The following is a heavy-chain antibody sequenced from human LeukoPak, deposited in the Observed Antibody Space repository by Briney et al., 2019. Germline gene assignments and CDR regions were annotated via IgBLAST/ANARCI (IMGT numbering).Heavy chain of an antibody. CDR1: GGSFSGYY. J-gene: IGHJ4*02. V-gene: IGHV4-34*01. CDR3: ARGGSAVTTLGLYV. D-gene: IGHD4-17*01. CDR2: VHPSGST. Sequence: PSETLSLTCAVYGGSFSGYYWSWIRQPPGKGLEWIGKVHPSGSTNYNPSLKSRVTISVDMSKNQFSLNLTSVTAADTAVYYCARGGSAVTTLGLYVWGQGTLVTVSS.